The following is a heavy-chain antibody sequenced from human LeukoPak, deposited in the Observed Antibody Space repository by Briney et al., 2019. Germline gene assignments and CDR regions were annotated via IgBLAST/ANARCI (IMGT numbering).Heavy chain of an antibody. Sequence: GGSLRLSCAASGFTVSSNYMSWVRQAPGKGLEWVSVIYSGGSTYYADSVKGRFTISRHNSKNTLYLQMNSLRVEDTAVYYCARSPIWFGEQYGMDVWGQGTTVTVSS. CDR2: IYSGGST. CDR1: GFTVSSNY. V-gene: IGHV3-53*04. CDR3: ARSPIWFGEQYGMDV. J-gene: IGHJ6*02. D-gene: IGHD3-10*01.